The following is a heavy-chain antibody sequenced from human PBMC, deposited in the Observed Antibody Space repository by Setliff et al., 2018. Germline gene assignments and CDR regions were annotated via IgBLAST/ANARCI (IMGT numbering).Heavy chain of an antibody. CDR2: INIGGGSA. CDR1: GYTFTSYY. Sequence: GASVKVSCKASGYTFTSYYMYWLRQAPGQGPEWMGIINIGGGSASIVQKFQGRVTMTSDTSTSTVYMEVTGLTSEDTAVYYCARAGDAATNRKGVFEFWGQGTLVTVSS. D-gene: IGHD1-26*01. CDR3: ARAGDAATNRKGVFEF. J-gene: IGHJ4*02. V-gene: IGHV1-46*01.